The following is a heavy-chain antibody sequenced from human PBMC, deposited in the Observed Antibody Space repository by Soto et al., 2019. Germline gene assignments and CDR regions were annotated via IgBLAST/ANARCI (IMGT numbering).Heavy chain of an antibody. CDR3: AKMGIVATIDAFDI. J-gene: IGHJ3*02. V-gene: IGHV4-59*01. Sequence: SETLSLTCTVSGGSISSYYWSWIRQPPGKGLEWIGYIYYSGSTNYNPSLKSRVTISVDTSKNQFSLKLSSVTAADTAVYYCAKMGIVATIDAFDIWGQGTVVT. D-gene: IGHD5-12*01. CDR2: IYYSGST. CDR1: GGSISSYY.